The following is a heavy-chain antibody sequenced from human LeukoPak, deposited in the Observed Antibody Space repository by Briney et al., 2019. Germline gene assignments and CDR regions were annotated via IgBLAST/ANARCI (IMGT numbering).Heavy chain of an antibody. V-gene: IGHV1-2*02. CDR2: INPNSGGT. CDR1: GYTFIGYY. J-gene: IGHJ4*02. CDR3: ARGGSPFDY. Sequence: WASVKVSCKASGYTFIGYYIHWVRQAPGQGLEWMGWINPNSGGTNYAQRFQGRVTMTRDTSISTAYMELSGLRSDDTAVYYCARGGSPFDYWGQGTLVTVS.